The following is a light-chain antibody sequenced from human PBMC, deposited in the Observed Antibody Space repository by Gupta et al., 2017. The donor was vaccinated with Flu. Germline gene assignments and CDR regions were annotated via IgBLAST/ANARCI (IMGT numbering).Light chain of an antibody. J-gene: IGKJ4*01. Sequence: IVVTQSPDSLAVSLGETATITCKSSRSVLHSYNRKNYLAWYQQKPRQAPRLLIYWASTRKAGVTDRFSGSGYGTDVTLTITSRQEEDVAFYFCQQHEDNPPVTFGGGTKVDIK. CDR3: QQHEDNPPVT. V-gene: IGKV4-1*01. CDR2: WAS. CDR1: RSVLHSYNRKNY.